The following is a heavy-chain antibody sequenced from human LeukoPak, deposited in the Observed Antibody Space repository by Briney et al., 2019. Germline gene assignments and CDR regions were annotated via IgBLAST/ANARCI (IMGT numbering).Heavy chain of an antibody. J-gene: IGHJ6*03. V-gene: IGHV1-8*03. CDR1: GYTFTSYD. D-gene: IGHD6-19*01. Sequence: ASVKVSCKASGYTFTSYDINWVRQATGQELEWMGWMNPNSGNTGYAQKFQGRVTITRNTSISTAYMELSSLRSEDTAVYYCARGSSGWYVHYYYYMDVWGKGTTVTVSS. CDR3: ARGSSGWYVHYYYYMDV. CDR2: MNPNSGNT.